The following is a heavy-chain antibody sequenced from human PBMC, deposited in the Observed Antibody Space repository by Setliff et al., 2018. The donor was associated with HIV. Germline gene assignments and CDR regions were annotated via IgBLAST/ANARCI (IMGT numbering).Heavy chain of an antibody. CDR3: TTEDPWLRFGH. CDR1: GFTFSDAW. J-gene: IGHJ5*02. D-gene: IGHD5-12*01. V-gene: IGHV3-15*01. CDR2: IKSKIDGETT. Sequence: GSLRLSCAGSGFTFSDAWITWVRQAPGKGLEWLGRIKSKIDGETTDYAAPVKGRFTISRDDSKTTLYLQMNSLKTEDTAVYYCTTEDPWLRFGHWGQGTLVTVSS.